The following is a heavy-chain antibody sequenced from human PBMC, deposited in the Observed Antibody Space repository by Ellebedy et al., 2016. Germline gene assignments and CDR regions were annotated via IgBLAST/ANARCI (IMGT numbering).Heavy chain of an antibody. Sequence: GESLKISXAASGFTFSDYYMSWIRQAPGKGLEWVSAISGSGGSTYYADSVKGRFTISRDNSKNTLYLQMNSLRAEDTAVYYCAKSPVAGPDAFDIWGQGTMVTVSS. CDR1: GFTFSDYY. V-gene: IGHV3-23*01. D-gene: IGHD6-19*01. J-gene: IGHJ3*02. CDR3: AKSPVAGPDAFDI. CDR2: ISGSGGST.